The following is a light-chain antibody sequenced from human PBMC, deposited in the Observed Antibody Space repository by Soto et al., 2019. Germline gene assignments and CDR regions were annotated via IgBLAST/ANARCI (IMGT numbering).Light chain of an antibody. CDR3: AAWDYSLKGVV. V-gene: IGLV1-44*01. Sequence: QSVLTQSPSASGTPGQRVTISCSGSSSNIGSNTVNWYQQFPGTAPKLLMYTNNQRPSGVPDRFSGSKSGTSASLAISGLEFDYEADYYCAAWDYSLKGVVFGGVTKVTVL. CDR1: SSNIGSNT. CDR2: TNN. J-gene: IGLJ2*01.